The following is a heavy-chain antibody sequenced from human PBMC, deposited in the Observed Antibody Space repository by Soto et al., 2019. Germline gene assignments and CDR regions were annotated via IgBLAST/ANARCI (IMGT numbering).Heavy chain of an antibody. V-gene: IGHV3-33*01. D-gene: IGHD1-26*01. J-gene: IGHJ6*02. CDR2: IWYDGSNK. CDR3: AGEEWELPTYYYYGMDV. Sequence: QVQLVESGGGVVQPGRSLRLSCAASGFTFSSYGMHWVRQAPGKGLEWVAVIWYDGSNKYYADSVKGRFTISRDNSKNTLYLQMNSLRAEDTAVYYCAGEEWELPTYYYYGMDVWGQGTTVTVSS. CDR1: GFTFSSYG.